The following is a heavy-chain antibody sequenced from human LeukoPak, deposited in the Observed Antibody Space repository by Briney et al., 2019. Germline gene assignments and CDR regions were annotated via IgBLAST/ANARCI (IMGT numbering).Heavy chain of an antibody. Sequence: SETLSLTCTVSGGSISNFYWSCIRQPPGKGLEWIGYIYYSGTTNYNPSLKSRVTMSVDTSKNQFSLKLSSVTAADTAVYYCAREDPQTTVPEGMDVWGQGTTVTVSS. D-gene: IGHD4-17*01. CDR2: IYYSGTT. V-gene: IGHV4-59*01. CDR3: AREDPQTTVPEGMDV. CDR1: GGSISNFY. J-gene: IGHJ6*02.